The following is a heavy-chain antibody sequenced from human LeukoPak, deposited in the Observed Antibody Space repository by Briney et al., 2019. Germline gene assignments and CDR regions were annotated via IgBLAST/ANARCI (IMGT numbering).Heavy chain of an antibody. Sequence: SETLSLTCTVSSGSISSGSYYWSWIRQPAGKGLEWIGRIYTSGSTNYNPSLKSRVTISVDTSKNQFSLKLSSVTAADTAVYYCARSDPGIAAAGDIDYWGQGTLVTVSS. CDR1: SGSISSGSYY. J-gene: IGHJ4*02. CDR3: ARSDPGIAAAGDIDY. V-gene: IGHV4-61*02. D-gene: IGHD6-13*01. CDR2: IYTSGST.